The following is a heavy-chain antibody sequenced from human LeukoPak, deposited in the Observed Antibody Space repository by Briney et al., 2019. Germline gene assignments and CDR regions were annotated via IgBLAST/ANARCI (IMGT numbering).Heavy chain of an antibody. CDR2: IYSGGST. J-gene: IGHJ5*02. D-gene: IGHD3-10*01. CDR3: ARIRSLLRSGNMAFDP. CDR1: GFTVSSNY. Sequence: GGSLRLSCAASGFTVSSNYMSWVRQAPGKGLEWVSVIYSGGSTYYADSVKGRFTISRDNSKNTLYLQMNSLRAEDTAVYYCARIRSLLRSGNMAFDPWGQGTLVTVSS. V-gene: IGHV3-66*01.